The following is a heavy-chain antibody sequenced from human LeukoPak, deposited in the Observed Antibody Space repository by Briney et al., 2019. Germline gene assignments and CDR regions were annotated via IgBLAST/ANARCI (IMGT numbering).Heavy chain of an antibody. D-gene: IGHD3-22*01. V-gene: IGHV3-7*03. CDR3: ARDSAYYDSSGYYTGYFDY. CDR1: GFTFSRYW. Sequence: GGSLRLSCAASGFTFSRYWMSWIRQAPGKGLEWVANIKPNGSQRNYVDSVKGRFTISRDDAKNSLYLQMNNLRAEDAAVYYCARDSAYYDSSGYYTGYFDYWGQGTLVTVSS. CDR2: IKPNGSQR. J-gene: IGHJ4*02.